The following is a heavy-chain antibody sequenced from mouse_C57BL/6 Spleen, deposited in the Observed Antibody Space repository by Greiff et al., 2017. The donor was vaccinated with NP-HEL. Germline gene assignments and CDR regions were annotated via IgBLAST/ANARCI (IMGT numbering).Heavy chain of an antibody. CDR3: TRWIYYGNLYAMDY. D-gene: IGHD2-1*01. J-gene: IGHJ4*01. CDR2: IDPETGGT. CDR1: GYTFTDYE. V-gene: IGHV1-15*01. Sequence: QVQLQQSGAELVRPGASVTLSCKASGYTFTDYEMHWVKQTPVHGLEWIGAIDPETGGTAYNQKFKGKAILTADKSSSTAYMELRSLTSEDSAVYYCTRWIYYGNLYAMDYWGQGTSVTVSS.